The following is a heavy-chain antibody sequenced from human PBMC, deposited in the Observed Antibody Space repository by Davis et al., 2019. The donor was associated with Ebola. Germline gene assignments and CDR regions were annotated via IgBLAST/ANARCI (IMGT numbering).Heavy chain of an antibody. V-gene: IGHV3-7*03. CDR2: INQDGSEI. J-gene: IGHJ4*02. CDR1: GFTFSSYS. CDR3: ARDPGSSRGYNGYDSDH. D-gene: IGHD5-12*01. Sequence: GGSLRLSCAASGFTFSSYSMNWVRQAPGKGLEWVANINQDGSEIYYVDSVKGRFTISRDNAKNSLYLQMNSLRAEDTAMYHCARDPGSSRGYNGYDSDHWGQGTLVSVSS.